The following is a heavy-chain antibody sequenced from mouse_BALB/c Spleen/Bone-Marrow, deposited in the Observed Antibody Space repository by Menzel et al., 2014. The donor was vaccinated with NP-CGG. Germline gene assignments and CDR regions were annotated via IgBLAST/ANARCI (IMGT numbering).Heavy chain of an antibody. CDR3: TRWLPYAMDY. D-gene: IGHD2-2*01. J-gene: IGHJ4*01. CDR1: GNTFTNFW. Sequence: VQLQQSGAELVRPGASVKLSCKASGNTFTNFWINWVKQRPGQGLEWIGNIYPSDSYTNYNQKFKDKATLTVDKSSSTAYMQLSSPTSEDSAVYYCTRWLPYAMDYWGQGTSVTVSS. V-gene: IGHV1-69*02. CDR2: IYPSDSYT.